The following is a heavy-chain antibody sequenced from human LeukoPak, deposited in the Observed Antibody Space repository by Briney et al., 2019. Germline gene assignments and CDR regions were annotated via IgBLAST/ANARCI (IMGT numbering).Heavy chain of an antibody. D-gene: IGHD2-2*01. Sequence: PGGSLRLSCAASGFTFSSYAMHWVRQAPGKGLEWVAVISYDGSNKYYADSVKGRFTISRDNSKNTLYLQMNSLRAEDTAVYYCASPGRYCSSTSCLRSAFDIWGQGTMVTVSS. CDR2: ISYDGSNK. V-gene: IGHV3-30-3*01. CDR3: ASPGRYCSSTSCLRSAFDI. CDR1: GFTFSSYA. J-gene: IGHJ3*02.